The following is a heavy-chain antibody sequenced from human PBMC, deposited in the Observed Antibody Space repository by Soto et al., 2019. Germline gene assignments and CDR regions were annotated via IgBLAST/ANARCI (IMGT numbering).Heavy chain of an antibody. CDR2: ISYDGSNT. V-gene: IGHV3-30*18. CDR1: GFTFSSYG. Sequence: QVQLVESGGGVDQPGRSLRLSCVASGFTFSSYGMHWVRQAPGKGLGWVAIISYDGSNTYYADSVKGRFTISRDNSKNTLYLQMNSLRAEDTSVYYCAKEGGLSGSYYISSSYYFDYWGQGTLVTVSS. J-gene: IGHJ4*02. CDR3: AKEGGLSGSYYISSSYYFDY. D-gene: IGHD1-26*01.